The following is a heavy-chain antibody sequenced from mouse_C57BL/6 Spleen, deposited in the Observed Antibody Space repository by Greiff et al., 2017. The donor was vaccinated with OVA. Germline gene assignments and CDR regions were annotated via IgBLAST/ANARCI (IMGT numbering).Heavy chain of an antibody. J-gene: IGHJ3*01. Sequence: EVKLMESEGGLVQPGSSMKLSCTASGFTFSDYYMAWVRQVPEKGLEWVANINYDGSSTYYLDSLKSRFIISRDNAKNILYLQMSSLKSEDTATYYCARELAYWGQGTLVTVSA. CDR3: ARELAY. V-gene: IGHV5-16*01. CDR2: INYDGSST. CDR1: GFTFSDYY.